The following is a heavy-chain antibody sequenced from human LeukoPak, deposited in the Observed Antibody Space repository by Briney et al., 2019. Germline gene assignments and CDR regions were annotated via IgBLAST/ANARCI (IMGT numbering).Heavy chain of an antibody. CDR2: IYSGGST. V-gene: IGHV3-66*01. CDR1: GFTVSSNY. J-gene: IGHJ4*02. Sequence: PGGSLRLSCAASGFTVSSNYMSWVRQAPGKGLEWVSVIYSGGSTYYADSVKGRFTISRDNSKNTLYLQMNSLRAEDTAVYYCASSANRRDGYNYVFVVWGQGTLVTVSS. D-gene: IGHD5-24*01. CDR3: ASSANRRDGYNYVFVV.